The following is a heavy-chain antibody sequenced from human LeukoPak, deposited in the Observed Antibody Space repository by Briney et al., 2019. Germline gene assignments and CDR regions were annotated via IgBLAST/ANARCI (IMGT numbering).Heavy chain of an antibody. Sequence: PSEALSLTCTVSGGSISSSSYYWGWIRQPPGKGLEWIGTIYYSGSTYYNPSLKSRVTISVDTSKNQFSLKLSSVTAADTAVYYCARQEWELLRVRFDYWGQGTLVTVSS. CDR1: GGSISSSSYY. V-gene: IGHV4-39*01. CDR3: ARQEWELLRVRFDY. J-gene: IGHJ4*02. CDR2: IYYSGST. D-gene: IGHD1-26*01.